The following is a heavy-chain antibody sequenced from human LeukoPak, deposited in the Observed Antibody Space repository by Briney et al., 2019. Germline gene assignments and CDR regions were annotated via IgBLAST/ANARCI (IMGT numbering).Heavy chain of an antibody. CDR2: ISYDGSNK. CDR3: ARVVIRYFDPPGY. Sequence: GGSLRLSCAASGFTFSSYGMHWVRQAPGKGLEWVAVISYDGSNKYYADSVKGRFTISRDNSKNTLYLQMNSLRAEDTAVYYCARVVIRYFDPPGYWGQGTLVTVSS. D-gene: IGHD3-9*01. V-gene: IGHV3-30*03. CDR1: GFTFSSYG. J-gene: IGHJ4*02.